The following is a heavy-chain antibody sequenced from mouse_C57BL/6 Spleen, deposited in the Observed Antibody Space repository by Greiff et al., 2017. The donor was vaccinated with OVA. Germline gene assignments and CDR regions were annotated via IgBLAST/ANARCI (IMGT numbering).Heavy chain of an antibody. CDR3: ARGDGYCSYAMDY. CDR2: IYPGDGDT. J-gene: IGHJ4*01. Sequence: VQLQQSGPELVKPGASVKISCKASGYAFSSSWMNWVKQRPGQGLEWIGRIYPGDGDTNYNGKFKGKATLTADKSSSTAYMQLSSLTSEDSAVYFCARGDGYCSYAMDYWGQGTSVTVSS. D-gene: IGHD2-3*01. CDR1: GYAFSSSW. V-gene: IGHV1-82*01.